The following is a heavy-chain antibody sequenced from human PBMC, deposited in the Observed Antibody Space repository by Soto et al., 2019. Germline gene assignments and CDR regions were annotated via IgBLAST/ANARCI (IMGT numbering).Heavy chain of an antibody. CDR3: ARVYYYDSSGYYYDAFDI. CDR1: GFTFSSYE. CDR2: ISSSGSTI. J-gene: IGHJ3*02. V-gene: IGHV3-48*03. D-gene: IGHD3-22*01. Sequence: EVQLVESGGGLVQPGGSLRLSCAASGFTFSSYEMNWVRQAPGKGLEWVSYISSSGSTIYYADSVKGRFTISRDNAKNSLYRQMNSLRAEDTAVYYCARVYYYDSSGYYYDAFDIWGQGTMVTVSS.